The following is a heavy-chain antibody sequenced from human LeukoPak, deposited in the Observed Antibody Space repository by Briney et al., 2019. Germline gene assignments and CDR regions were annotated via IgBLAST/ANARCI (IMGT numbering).Heavy chain of an antibody. J-gene: IGHJ4*02. V-gene: IGHV3-48*04. CDR1: GFTLSRYS. CDR3: ARDLLNDEGSSYFFDQ. Sequence: PGGSLRLSCAASGFTLSRYSMNWVRHAPGKGLERVSYISQSSDRIYHADSVKGRFTISRDNAKNSLYLQMDSLRVEDTAVYYCARDLLNDEGSSYFFDQWGQGTLVTVAS. D-gene: IGHD2-2*01. CDR2: ISQSSDRI.